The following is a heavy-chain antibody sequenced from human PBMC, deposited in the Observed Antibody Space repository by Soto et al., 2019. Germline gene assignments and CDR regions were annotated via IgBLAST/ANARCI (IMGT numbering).Heavy chain of an antibody. V-gene: IGHV4-30-2*01. Sequence: SETLSLTCAVSGGSTRSGGYSWSWIRQPPGKGLEWIGYVYHTGSTYYNPSLKSRVTISVDTSTNQFSLKLTSVTAADTAVYYCARGGPYSSSLYYFDYWGQGTLVTVSS. CDR1: GGSTRSGGYS. D-gene: IGHD6-13*01. CDR3: ARGGPYSSSLYYFDY. CDR2: VYHTGST. J-gene: IGHJ4*02.